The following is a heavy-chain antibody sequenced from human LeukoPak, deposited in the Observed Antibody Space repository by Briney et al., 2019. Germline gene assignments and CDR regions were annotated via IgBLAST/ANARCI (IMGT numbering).Heavy chain of an antibody. CDR1: GGSISSSSYF. CDR3: ARPWSMDV. V-gene: IGHV4-39*02. D-gene: IGHD3-3*01. CDR2: IYYSGNT. Sequence: SETLSLTCTVSGGSISSSSYFWAWIRQPPGKGLEWIGSIYYSGNTDYNPSLKSRVTISIDTSKSHFSLKLSSVTAADTAVYYCARPWSMDVWGKGTTVTVSS. J-gene: IGHJ6*04.